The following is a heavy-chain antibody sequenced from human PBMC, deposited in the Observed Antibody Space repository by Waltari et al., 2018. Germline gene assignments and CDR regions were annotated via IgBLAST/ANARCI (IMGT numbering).Heavy chain of an antibody. Sequence: QVQLQESGPGLVKPSQTLSLTCTVSGGSISSGSYYWSWIRQPAGKGLEWIGRIYTSGSTNYNPSLKSRVTISVDTSKNQFSLKQSSVTAADTAVYYCARDSVVVVASYAFDIWGQGTMVTVSS. CDR3: ARDSVVVVASYAFDI. J-gene: IGHJ3*02. D-gene: IGHD2-15*01. V-gene: IGHV4-61*02. CDR2: IYTSGST. CDR1: GGSISSGSYY.